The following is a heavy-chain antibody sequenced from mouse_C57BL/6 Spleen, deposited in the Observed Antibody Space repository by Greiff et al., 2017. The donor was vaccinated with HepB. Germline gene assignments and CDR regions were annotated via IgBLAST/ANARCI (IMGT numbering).Heavy chain of an antibody. D-gene: IGHD2-13*01. CDR2: IHPNSGST. J-gene: IGHJ4*01. CDR3: ARERKLHGDSYAMDY. Sequence: QVQLQQPGAELVKPGASVKLSCKASGYTFTSYWMHWVKQRPGQGLEWIGMIHPNSGSTNYNEKFKSKATLTVDKSSSTAYMQLSSLTSEDSAVYYCARERKLHGDSYAMDYWGQGTSVTVSS. CDR1: GYTFTSYW. V-gene: IGHV1-64*01.